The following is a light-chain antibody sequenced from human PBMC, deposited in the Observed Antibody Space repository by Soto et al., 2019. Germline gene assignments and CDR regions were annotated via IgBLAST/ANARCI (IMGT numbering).Light chain of an antibody. CDR2: GAS. V-gene: IGKV3-15*01. Sequence: EIVMTQSPATLSVSPGERATLSCRASQSVSSNLAWYQQKPGQAPRLLIYGASTRATGIPARFSGSGSGTEFSLTISSLQSEDFAVYDCQQYNSWPLTFGGGTKVEIK. CDR3: QQYNSWPLT. J-gene: IGKJ4*01. CDR1: QSVSSN.